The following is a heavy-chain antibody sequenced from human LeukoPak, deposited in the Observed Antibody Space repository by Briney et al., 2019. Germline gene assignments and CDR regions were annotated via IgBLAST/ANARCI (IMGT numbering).Heavy chain of an antibody. V-gene: IGHV6-1*01. Sequence: SQTLSLTCAISGDSVSSNSVTWNWIRQSPSRGLEWLGRTYYRSTWYNDYAVSVRGRITVNPDTSKNQFSLHLNSVTPEDTAVYYCARRLTQYDCFDPWGQGTLITVSS. CDR2: TYYRSTWYN. CDR3: ARRLTQYDCFDP. CDR1: GDSVSSNSVT. J-gene: IGHJ5*02. D-gene: IGHD2-2*01.